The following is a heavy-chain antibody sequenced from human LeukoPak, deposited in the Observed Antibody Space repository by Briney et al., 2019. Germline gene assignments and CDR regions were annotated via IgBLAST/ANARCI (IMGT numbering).Heavy chain of an antibody. CDR3: ARDLVVAGGGNAFDI. D-gene: IGHD6-13*01. J-gene: IGHJ3*02. CDR2: TYYRSRRFN. V-gene: IGHV6-1*01. CDR1: LDSVSTNMAA. Sequence: SQTPSLTPVISLDSVSTNMAASTWVRQSPTGGLEWLGSTYYRSRRFNDYEVSVKGRINLNLDTYKSQLSLELNSVTPEDTAVYYCARDLVVAGGGNAFDIWGQGTMVNGSS.